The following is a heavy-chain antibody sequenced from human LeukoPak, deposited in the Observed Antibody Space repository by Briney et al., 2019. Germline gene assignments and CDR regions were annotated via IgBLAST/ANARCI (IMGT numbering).Heavy chain of an antibody. D-gene: IGHD6-19*01. V-gene: IGHV4-39*07. CDR3: ARDRVVSSGWIDY. Sequence: SETLSLTCTVSGGSISSSSYYWGWIRQPPGKGLEWIGSIYYSGSTYYNPSLKSRVTISVDTSKNQFSLKLSSVTAADTAVYYCARDRVVSSGWIDYWGQGTLVTVSS. CDR1: GGSISSSSYY. CDR2: IYYSGST. J-gene: IGHJ4*02.